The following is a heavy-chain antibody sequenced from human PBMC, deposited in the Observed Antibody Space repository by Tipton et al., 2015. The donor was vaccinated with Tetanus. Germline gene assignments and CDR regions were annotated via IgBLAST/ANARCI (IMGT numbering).Heavy chain of an antibody. D-gene: IGHD3-9*01. CDR3: ATGTLRYGA. Sequence: GSLRLSCAASGFTLSRYTLNWVRQAPGKGLEWVASIQPDGSESHFVDSVKGRFTISRDNTKNSLYLQMNSLRNEDTAVYYCATGTLRYGAWGQGALVTVSS. V-gene: IGHV3-7*01. J-gene: IGHJ5*02. CDR1: GFTLSRYT. CDR2: IQPDGSES.